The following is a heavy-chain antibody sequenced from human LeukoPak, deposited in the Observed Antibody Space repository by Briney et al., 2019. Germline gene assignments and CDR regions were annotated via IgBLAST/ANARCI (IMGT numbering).Heavy chain of an antibody. CDR2: MNPNSGNT. J-gene: IGHJ4*02. CDR3: AMQRTYYYDSSGYRHRYFDY. V-gene: IGHV1-8*01. Sequence: ASVKVSCKASGYTFTSYDINWVRQATGQGLEWMGWMNPNSGNTGYAQKFQGRVTMTRNTSISTAYMEPSSLRSEDTVVYYCAMQRTYYYDSSGYRHRYFDYWGQGTLVTVSS. CDR1: GYTFTSYD. D-gene: IGHD3-22*01.